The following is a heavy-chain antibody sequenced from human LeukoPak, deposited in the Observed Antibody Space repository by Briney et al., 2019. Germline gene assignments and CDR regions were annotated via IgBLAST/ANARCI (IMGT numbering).Heavy chain of an antibody. CDR2: ISYDESDK. CDR1: GFTFSSYA. V-gene: IGHV3-30*04. J-gene: IGHJ4*02. D-gene: IGHD6-13*01. Sequence: GGSLRLSCEASGFTFSSYAMHWVRQAPGKGLEWVAVISYDESDKFYGDSVKGRFTLSRDNSKNTLYLQMNSLRPEDTAVYYCARDGQLDYWGQGTLVTVSS. CDR3: ARDGQLDY.